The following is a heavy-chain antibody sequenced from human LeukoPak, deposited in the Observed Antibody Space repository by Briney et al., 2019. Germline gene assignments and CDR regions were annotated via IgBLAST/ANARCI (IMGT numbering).Heavy chain of an antibody. Sequence: RPSETLSLTCTVQGGSISSYYWGWVRQPAGKGREWIGHMYTSGTTNYNPSLKSRVTISVDKSKNQFSLKLSSVTAADTAVYYCAGDGDRTSWYYYWGQGTLVTVSS. CDR3: AGDGDRTSWYYY. CDR1: GGSISSYY. D-gene: IGHD6-13*01. V-gene: IGHV4-59*10. J-gene: IGHJ4*02. CDR2: MYTSGTT.